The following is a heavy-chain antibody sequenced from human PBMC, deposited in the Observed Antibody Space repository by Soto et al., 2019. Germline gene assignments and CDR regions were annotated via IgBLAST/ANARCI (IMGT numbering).Heavy chain of an antibody. V-gene: IGHV3-33*01. J-gene: IGHJ6*02. CDR1: GFTFSSYG. Sequence: GGSLRLSCAASGFTFSSYGMHWVRQAPGKGLEWVAVIWYDGSNKYYADSVKGRFTISRDNSKNTLYLQMNSLRAEDTAVYYCARERYSYGYWSYYYYYGMDVWGQGTTVTVS. D-gene: IGHD5-18*01. CDR3: ARERYSYGYWSYYYYYGMDV. CDR2: IWYDGSNK.